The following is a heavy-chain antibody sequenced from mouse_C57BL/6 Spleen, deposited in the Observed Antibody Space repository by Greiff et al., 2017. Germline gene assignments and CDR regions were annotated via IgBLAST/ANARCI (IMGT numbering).Heavy chain of an antibody. CDR2: FYPASGSI. Sequence: QVHVKQPGAELVKPGASVKLSCKASGYTFTEYWIHWVKQRPGQGLEWIGWFYPASGSIKYNEKFKDKATLTVDKSSSTVYMELSRLTSEDSAVYFCARHPYQDGGGAFDYWGQGTTLTVSS. D-gene: IGHD3-2*02. CDR3: ARHPYQDGGGAFDY. V-gene: IGHV1-62-2*01. J-gene: IGHJ2*01. CDR1: GYTFTEYW.